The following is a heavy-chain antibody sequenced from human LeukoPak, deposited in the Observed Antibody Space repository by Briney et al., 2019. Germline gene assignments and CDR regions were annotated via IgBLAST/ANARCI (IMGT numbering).Heavy chain of an antibody. D-gene: IGHD3-22*01. CDR2: IYYSGST. Sequence: SETLSLTCTVSGGSISSYYWSWIRQPPGKGLKWIGYIYYSGSTNYNPSLKSRVTISVDTSKNQFSLKLSSVTAADTAVYYCARGEMYCYDSSGFIRPYYYGMDVWGQGTTVTVSS. CDR3: ARGEMYCYDSSGFIRPYYYGMDV. V-gene: IGHV4-59*08. CDR1: GGSISSYY. J-gene: IGHJ6*02.